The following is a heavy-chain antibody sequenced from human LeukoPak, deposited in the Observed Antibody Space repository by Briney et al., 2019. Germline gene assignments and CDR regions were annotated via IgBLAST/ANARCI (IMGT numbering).Heavy chain of an antibody. V-gene: IGHV3-48*01. J-gene: IGHJ4*02. CDR2: ISGRNSTI. D-gene: IGHD1-26*01. CDR1: AFPFMYYS. CDR3: ARDRLTSGSYFFDY. Sequence: GSLKLSFSASAFPFMYYSMNWVRPAPGEGLEVISYISGRNSTIYYADSVRGRFAISRANAKNSMYLQMHSLRAEDTAVYYCARDRLTSGSYFFDYWGQGTLVTVSS.